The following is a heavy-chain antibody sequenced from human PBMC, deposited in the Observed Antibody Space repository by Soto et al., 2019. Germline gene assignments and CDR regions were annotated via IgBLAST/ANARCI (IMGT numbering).Heavy chain of an antibody. CDR1: GYSISSGYY. D-gene: IGHD6-13*01. CDR3: ARDRPGIAAAASDAFDL. Sequence: SETLSLTCAVSGYSISSGYYWGWIRQPPGKGLEWIGSIYHSGSTYYNPSLKSRVTISVDTSKNQFSLKLSSVTAADTAVYYCARDRPGIAAAASDAFDLWGQGTMVTVSS. CDR2: IYHSGST. V-gene: IGHV4-38-2*02. J-gene: IGHJ3*01.